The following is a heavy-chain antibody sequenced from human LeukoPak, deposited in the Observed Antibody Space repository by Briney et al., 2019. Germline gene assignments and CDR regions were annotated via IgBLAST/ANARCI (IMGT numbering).Heavy chain of an antibody. V-gene: IGHV4-34*01. D-gene: IGHD2-2*02. CDR1: GGSFSGYY. Sequence: SETLSLTCAVYGGSFSGYYWSWIRQPPGKGLEWIGEINHSGSTNYNPSLKSRVTISVDTSKNQFSLKLSSVIAADTAVYYCARLRSIVVVPAAIRRAGYYFDYWGQGTLVTVSS. CDR2: INHSGST. J-gene: IGHJ4*02. CDR3: ARLRSIVVVPAAIRRAGYYFDY.